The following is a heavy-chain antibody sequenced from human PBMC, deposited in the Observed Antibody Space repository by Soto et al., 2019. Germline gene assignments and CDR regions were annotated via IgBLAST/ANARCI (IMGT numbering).Heavy chain of an antibody. CDR3: ARDSFTRVSSDIPGMDL. CDR2: IGECGVSR. D-gene: IGHD3-10*01. V-gene: IGHV3-23*01. Sequence: EVRLLESGGGLVQPGGSLRLSCVASGFDFSTYAMSWVRQAPGKGLEWVSVIGECGVSRVYADAVKGRFTISKDNSKNTRYLQITSPRVHVTAMSYCARDSFTRVSSDIPGMDLWGQGTTVSVSS. J-gene: IGHJ6*02. CDR1: GFDFSTYA.